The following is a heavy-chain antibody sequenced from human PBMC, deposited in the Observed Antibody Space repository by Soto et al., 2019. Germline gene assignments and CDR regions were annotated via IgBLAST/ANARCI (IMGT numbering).Heavy chain of an antibody. CDR2: ISGSGGST. D-gene: IGHD6-6*01. V-gene: IGHV3-23*01. CDR3: ATRTVYSSSSAYYYYGMDV. CDR1: GFTFSSYA. J-gene: IGHJ6*02. Sequence: GGSLRLSCAASGFTFSSYAMSWVRQAPGKGLEWDSAISGSGGSTYYADSVKGRFTISRDNSKNTLYLQMNSLRAEDTAVYYCATRTVYSSSSAYYYYGMDVWGQGTTVTVSS.